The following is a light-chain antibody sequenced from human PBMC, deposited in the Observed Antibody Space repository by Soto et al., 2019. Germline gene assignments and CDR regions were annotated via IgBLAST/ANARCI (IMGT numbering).Light chain of an antibody. CDR3: SSYATSSPYV. Sequence: QSALAQPASVSGSPGQSITISCTGTSSDVGGYEYVSWYQQHPGKAPRLMIYDVSSRPSDVSFRFSGSKSGNTASLTISGLQAEEEADYYCSSYATSSPYVFGTGTKLTVL. CDR1: SSDVGGYEY. V-gene: IGLV2-14*01. CDR2: DVS. J-gene: IGLJ1*01.